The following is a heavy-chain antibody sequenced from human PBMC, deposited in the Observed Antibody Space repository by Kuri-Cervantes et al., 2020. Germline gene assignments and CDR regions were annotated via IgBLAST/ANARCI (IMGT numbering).Heavy chain of an antibody. CDR3: ARARIAAAGTWDY. J-gene: IGHJ4*02. CDR2: THHSGGT. D-gene: IGHD6-13*01. CDR1: GGSISNINW. Sequence: SETLSLTCTVSGGSISNINWWSWVRQPPGKGLEWIGETHHSGGTNYNPSLKSRVTISADTSKNQFSLKLSSVTAADTAVYYCARARIAAAGTWDYWGQGTLVTVSS. V-gene: IGHV4-4*02.